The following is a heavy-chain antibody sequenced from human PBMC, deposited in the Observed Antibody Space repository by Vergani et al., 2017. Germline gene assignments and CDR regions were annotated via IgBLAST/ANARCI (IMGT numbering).Heavy chain of an antibody. Sequence: QVQLVESGGGVVQPGRSLRLSCAASGFTFSSYGMHWVRQAPGKGLEWVAVISYDGSNKYYADSVKGRFTISRDNSKNTLYLQMNSLRAEDTAVYYCAKDIEXYNWNDFLFRYYYYGMDVWGQGTTVTVSS. J-gene: IGHJ6*02. CDR2: ISYDGSNK. D-gene: IGHD1-1*01. CDR3: AKDIEXYNWNDFLFRYYYYGMDV. CDR1: GFTFSSYG. V-gene: IGHV3-30*18.